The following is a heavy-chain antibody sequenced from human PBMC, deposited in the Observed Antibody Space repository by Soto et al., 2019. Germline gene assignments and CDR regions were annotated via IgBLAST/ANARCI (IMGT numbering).Heavy chain of an antibody. CDR1: GCFLIDYF. J-gene: IGHJ4*02. CDR2: ISPSGDVT. V-gene: IGHV3-11*01. CDR3: ARQLERRVGAASH. D-gene: IGHD1-26*01. Sequence: PGGSLRLSCSTSGCFLIDYFMSWIRQAPGKGLEWVSYISPSGDVTHYADSVKGRFTISRDNTKNSLFLQMSSLRDDDTAVYYCARQLERRVGAASHWGQGTRVTVSS.